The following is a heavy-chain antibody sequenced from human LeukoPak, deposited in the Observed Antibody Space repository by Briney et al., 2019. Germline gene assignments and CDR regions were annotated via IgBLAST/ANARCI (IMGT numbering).Heavy chain of an antibody. CDR3: ARRVSEVAPTLRNGENWFDS. Sequence: SETLSLICSVSGDSIRSYYWSWIRQPAGKGLEWIGRVHTSGSTNYNSSLKSRVTVSLDTSKKHFSLNLSSVTAADTAVYYCARRVSEVAPTLRNGENWFDSWGQGTLVTVSS. D-gene: IGHD1-26*01. V-gene: IGHV4-4*07. CDR2: VHTSGST. J-gene: IGHJ5*01. CDR1: GDSIRSYY.